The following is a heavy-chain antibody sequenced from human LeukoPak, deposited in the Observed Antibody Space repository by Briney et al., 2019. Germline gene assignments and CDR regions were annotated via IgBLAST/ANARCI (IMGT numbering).Heavy chain of an antibody. CDR2: ISGGGGST. CDR1: GFTFSSYA. V-gene: IGHV3-23*01. D-gene: IGHD2-8*01. J-gene: IGHJ4*02. CDR3: VKTQFSAGTNYYYDS. Sequence: GGSLRLSCAASGFTFSSYAMSWVRQAPGKGLEWVSAISGGGGSTYFADSVRGRFSIPRDNSENTLYLQMNSLRAGDTAMYYCVKTQFSAGTNYYYDSWGQGTLVTVSA.